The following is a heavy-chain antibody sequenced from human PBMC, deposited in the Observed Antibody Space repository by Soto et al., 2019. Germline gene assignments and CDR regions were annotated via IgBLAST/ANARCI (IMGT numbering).Heavy chain of an antibody. CDR3: AGERQWEPLIY. CDR2: VSGYNRNT. CDR1: GYAFTNYG. J-gene: IGHJ4*02. Sequence: QVQLVQSGVEVKMPGASVKLSCKTYGYAFTNYGVTWVRQVSGQGLEWIGWVSGYNRNTNYAQKFEDSVIMTTDTSPNTAHRELRSLRSDGPGIYCCAGERQWEPLIYWGRGTLLNVSP. D-gene: IGHD1-26*01. V-gene: IGHV1-18*01.